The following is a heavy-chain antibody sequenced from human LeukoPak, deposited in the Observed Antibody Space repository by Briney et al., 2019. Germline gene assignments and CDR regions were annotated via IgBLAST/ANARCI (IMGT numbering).Heavy chain of an antibody. CDR2: ISGSGGST. CDR3: AKRGVVIRVILVGFHKEAYYFDS. D-gene: IGHD3-22*01. J-gene: IGHJ4*02. V-gene: IGHV3-23*01. Sequence: GGSLRLSCAVSGITLSNYGMSWLRQAPGKGLEWVAGISGSGGSTNFADSVKGRFTISRDNPKNTLYLQMNSLRPEDTAVYFCAKRGVVIRVILVGFHKEAYYFDSWGQGALVTVSS. CDR1: GITLSNYG.